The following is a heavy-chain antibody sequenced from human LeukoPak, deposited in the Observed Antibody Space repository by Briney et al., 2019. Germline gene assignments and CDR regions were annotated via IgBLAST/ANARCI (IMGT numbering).Heavy chain of an antibody. CDR1: GGSISSGGYY. CDR3: ASFRAYYDSSGYYYLPDY. CDR2: IYYSGST. V-gene: IGHV4-31*03. D-gene: IGHD3-22*01. J-gene: IGHJ4*02. Sequence: PSQTLSLTCTVSGGSISSGGYYWSWTRQHPGKGLEWIGYIYYSGSTYYNPSLKSRVTISVDTSKNQFSLKLSSVTAADTAVYYCASFRAYYDSSGYYYLPDYWGQGTLVTVSS.